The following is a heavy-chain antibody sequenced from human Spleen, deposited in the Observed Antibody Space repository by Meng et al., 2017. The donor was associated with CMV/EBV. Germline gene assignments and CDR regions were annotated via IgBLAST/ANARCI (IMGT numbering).Heavy chain of an antibody. J-gene: IGHJ4*02. Sequence: SVKVSCKASGGTFSSYAISWVRQAPGQGLEWMGGIIPIVGTGDYAQKFQGRVTITVDKSTSTSYMELTRLTSDDTGVYYCATDSGGYSFGALSYWGQGTLVTVSS. V-gene: IGHV1-69*06. CDR2: IIPIVGTG. CDR1: GGTFSSYA. D-gene: IGHD2-15*01. CDR3: ATDSGGYSFGALSY.